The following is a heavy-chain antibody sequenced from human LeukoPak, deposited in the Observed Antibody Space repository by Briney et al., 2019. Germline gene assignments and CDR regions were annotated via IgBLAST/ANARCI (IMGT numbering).Heavy chain of an antibody. CDR3: ASLGWFDP. CDR1: GGTFSSYA. Sequence: ASVKVSCKASGGTFSSYAISWVRQAPGQGLEWMGRIIPILGIANYAQKFQGRVTITADKSTSTAYMELSSLRSEDTAVCYCASLGWFDPWGQGTLVTVSS. CDR2: IIPILGIA. J-gene: IGHJ5*02. V-gene: IGHV1-69*04.